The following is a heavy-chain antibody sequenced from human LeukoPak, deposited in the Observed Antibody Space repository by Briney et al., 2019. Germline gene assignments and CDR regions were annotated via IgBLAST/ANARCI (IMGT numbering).Heavy chain of an antibody. CDR1: GFTVSSNY. CDR2: IYSGGST. CDR3: AKVYSSSWLYYYYYGMDV. V-gene: IGHV3-66*01. J-gene: IGHJ6*02. D-gene: IGHD6-13*01. Sequence: GGSLRLSCAASGFTVSSNYMSWVRQAPGKGLEWVSVIYSGGSTYYADSVKGRFTISRDNSKNTLYLQMNSLRAEDTAVYYCAKVYSSSWLYYYYYGMDVWGQGTTVTVSS.